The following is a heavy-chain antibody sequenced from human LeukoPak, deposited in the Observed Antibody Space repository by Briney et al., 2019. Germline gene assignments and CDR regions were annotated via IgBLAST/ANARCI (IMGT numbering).Heavy chain of an antibody. CDR2: INPNSGGT. Sequence: GASVKVSCNASGYTFTGYYMHWVRQAPGQGLEWMGWINPNSGGTNYAQKFQGRVTMTRDTSISTAYMELSRLRSDDTAVYYCAREYCGSTSCLDDPWGQGTLVTISS. J-gene: IGHJ5*02. CDR3: AREYCGSTSCLDDP. V-gene: IGHV1-2*02. CDR1: GYTFTGYY. D-gene: IGHD2-2*01.